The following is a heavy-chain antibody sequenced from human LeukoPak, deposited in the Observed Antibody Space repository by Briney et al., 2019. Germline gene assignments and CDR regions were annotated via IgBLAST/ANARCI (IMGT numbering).Heavy chain of an antibody. CDR3: AKTSRRVLGNIDY. V-gene: IGHV3-30*18. CDR2: ISNDGNNK. J-gene: IGHJ4*02. D-gene: IGHD1/OR15-1a*01. CDR1: GFTFSNHG. Sequence: PGGSLRLSCAASGFTFSNHGMNWVRQAPGKGLEWVAAISNDGNNKFYADSVKGRFTISRDNSKNTLYLQMNSLRAEDTAVYYCAKTSRRVLGNIDYWGQGTLVTVSS.